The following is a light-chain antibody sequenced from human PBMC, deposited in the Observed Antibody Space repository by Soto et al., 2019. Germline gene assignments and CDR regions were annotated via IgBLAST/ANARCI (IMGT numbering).Light chain of an antibody. CDR2: DVG. J-gene: IGLJ1*01. V-gene: IGLV2-14*03. Sequence: QSVLTQPASVSGSPGQSITISCTGTHSDIGNYNYVSWYQHLPGKAPKLMIYDVGSRPSGVSSRFSGSKSGNTASLAISGLQAEDEADYYCNSYIEAHPRFYVFGTGTKLTVL. CDR1: HSDIGNYNY. CDR3: NSYIEAHPRFYV.